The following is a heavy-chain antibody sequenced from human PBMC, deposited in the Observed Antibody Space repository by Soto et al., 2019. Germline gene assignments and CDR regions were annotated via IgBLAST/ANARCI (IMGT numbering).Heavy chain of an antibody. J-gene: IGHJ5*02. CDR3: ASTIIFGAPFAP. CDR1: GYTFTSYY. V-gene: IGHV1-46*03. D-gene: IGHD3-3*02. Sequence: ASVKVSCKASGYTFTSYYMHWVRQAPGQGLEWMGIINPSGGSTSYAQKFQGRVTMTRDTSTSTVYMELSSLRSEDTAVYYCASTIIFGAPFAPWGQGTLVTVSS. CDR2: INPSGGST.